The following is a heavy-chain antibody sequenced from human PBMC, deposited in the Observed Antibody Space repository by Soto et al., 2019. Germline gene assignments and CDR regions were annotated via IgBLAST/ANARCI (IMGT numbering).Heavy chain of an antibody. CDR2: LGVSDDR. CDR3: AKDRAAMVQDDAFDI. V-gene: IGHV3-23*01. J-gene: IGHJ3*02. D-gene: IGHD5-18*01. CDR1: GFTLSLYT. Sequence: PAGSLRLSCAASGFTLSLYTINWFRQAPGKGLEWVSSLGVSDDRFYADSVKGRVTTSRDNSKNTLYLQMNSLRAEDTAVYCCAKDRAAMVQDDAFDIWGQGTMVTVSS.